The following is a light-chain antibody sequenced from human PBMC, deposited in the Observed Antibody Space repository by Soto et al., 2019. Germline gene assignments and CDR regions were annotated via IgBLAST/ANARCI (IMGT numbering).Light chain of an antibody. CDR2: DVT. Sequence: QSALTQPASVSGSPGQSITISCTGTSSDVGDNNYVSWYQQHPGKAPKLMIYDVTHRPSGISNRFSGSKSGNTASLTISGLQAEDESDYYGSSYTSSSSLYFFGTGTKVTGL. J-gene: IGLJ1*01. CDR1: SSDVGDNNY. CDR3: SSYTSSSSLYF. V-gene: IGLV2-14*01.